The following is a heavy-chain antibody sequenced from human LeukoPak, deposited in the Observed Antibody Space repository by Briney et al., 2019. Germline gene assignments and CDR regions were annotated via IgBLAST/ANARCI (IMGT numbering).Heavy chain of an antibody. V-gene: IGHV1-69*13. CDR2: IIPIFGTA. CDR1: GGTFSSYA. Sequence: SVKVSCKASGGTFSSYAISWVRQAPGQGLEWMGGIIPIFGTANYAQKFQGRVTITADESTSTAYMELSSLRSEDTAVYYCARDRDPVGANVYYYYYMDVWGKGTTVTISS. CDR3: ARDRDPVGANVYYYYYMDV. D-gene: IGHD1-26*01. J-gene: IGHJ6*03.